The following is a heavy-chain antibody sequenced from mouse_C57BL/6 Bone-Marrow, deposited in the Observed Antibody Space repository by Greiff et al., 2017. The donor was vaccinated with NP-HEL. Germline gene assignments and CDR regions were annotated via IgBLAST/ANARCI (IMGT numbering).Heavy chain of an antibody. CDR2: IYPGSGST. CDR1: GYTSTSYW. CDR3: ATHDYDGYYAMDY. Sequence: QVQLQQPGAELVKPGASVKMSCKASGYTSTSYWITWVKQRPGQGLEWIGDIYPGSGSTNYNEKFKSKATLTVDTSSSTAYMQLSSLTSEDSAVYYCATHDYDGYYAMDYWGQGTSVTVSS. D-gene: IGHD2-4*01. J-gene: IGHJ4*01. V-gene: IGHV1-55*01.